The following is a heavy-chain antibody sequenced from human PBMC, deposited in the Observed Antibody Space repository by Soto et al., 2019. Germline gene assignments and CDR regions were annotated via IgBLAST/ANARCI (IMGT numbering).Heavy chain of an antibody. J-gene: IGHJ4*02. CDR1: GGSISSGGYS. Sequence: QLQLQESGSGLVKPSQTLSLTCAVSGGSISSGGYSWSWIRQPPGKGLEWVGYIYHSGSTYYNPSLKSRVPISVDRSKNQYPLQLSSVPAADTAVYYCASAYGATPYYFDYWGQGTLVTVSS. CDR3: ASAYGATPYYFDY. V-gene: IGHV4-30-2*01. D-gene: IGHD4-17*01. CDR2: IYHSGST.